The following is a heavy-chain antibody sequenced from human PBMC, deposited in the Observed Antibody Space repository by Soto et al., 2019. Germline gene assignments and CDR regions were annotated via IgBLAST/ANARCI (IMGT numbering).Heavy chain of an antibody. D-gene: IGHD3-22*01. Sequence: PSETLSLTCTVSGGSISSYYWSWIRQPPGKGLEWIGYIYYSGSTNYNPSLKSRVTISVDTSKNQFSLKLSSVTAADTAVYYCAGTYYYDSSGPYNWFDPWGQGTLVTVSS. CDR1: GGSISSYY. CDR3: AGTYYYDSSGPYNWFDP. J-gene: IGHJ5*02. V-gene: IGHV4-59*08. CDR2: IYYSGST.